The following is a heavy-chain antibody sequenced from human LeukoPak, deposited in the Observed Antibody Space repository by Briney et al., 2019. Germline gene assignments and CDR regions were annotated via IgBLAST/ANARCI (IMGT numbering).Heavy chain of an antibody. J-gene: IGHJ4*02. Sequence: ASVKVSCKASGYTFTTYGMHWVRQVTGQRLEWMGWISVDNGKTKYSQKFQGRVTLTRDTSASTAYMEMSSLRVEDTAVYYCARSVDVFGVIDYWGQGTLVTVSS. CDR1: GYTFTTYG. CDR2: ISVDNGKT. D-gene: IGHD3-16*01. V-gene: IGHV1-3*01. CDR3: ARSVDVFGVIDY.